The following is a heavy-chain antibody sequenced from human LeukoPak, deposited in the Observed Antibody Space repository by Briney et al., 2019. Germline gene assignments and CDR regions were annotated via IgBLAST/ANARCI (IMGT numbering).Heavy chain of an antibody. V-gene: IGHV3-48*03. CDR1: GFTFSSYE. CDR3: ARVLMIGYSSTYYFMDV. CDR2: ISSSGSTI. D-gene: IGHD6-13*01. Sequence: PGGSLRLSCAASGFTFSSYEMNWVRQAPGKGLEWVSYISSSGSTIYYADSVKGRFTISRDNAKNSLYLQMNSLRAEDTAVYYCARVLMIGYSSTYYFMDVWGKGTTVTVSS. J-gene: IGHJ6*03.